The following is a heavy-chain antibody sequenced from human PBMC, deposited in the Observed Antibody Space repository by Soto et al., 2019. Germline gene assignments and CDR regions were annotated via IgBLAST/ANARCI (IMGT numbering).Heavy chain of an antibody. CDR1: GFTFSSYG. D-gene: IGHD2-15*01. CDR2: ISYDGSNK. Sequence: GGSLRLSCAASGFTFSSYGMHWVRQAPGKGLEWVEVISYDGSNKYYADSVKGRFTIYRDNSKNTLYLQMNSLGAEDTAVDYCAKDRGYGGNDYWGQGTLVTVSS. J-gene: IGHJ4*02. CDR3: AKDRGYGGNDY. V-gene: IGHV3-30*18.